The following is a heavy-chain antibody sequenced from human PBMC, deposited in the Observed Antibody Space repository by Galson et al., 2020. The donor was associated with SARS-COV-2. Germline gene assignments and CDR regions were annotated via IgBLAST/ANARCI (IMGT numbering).Heavy chain of an antibody. V-gene: IGHV3-30*18. CDR1: GFTFSSYG. Sequence: TGGSLRLSCAASGFTFSSYGMHWVRQAPGKGLEWVAVISYDGSNKYYADSVKGRFTISRDNSKNTLYLQMNSLRAEDTAVYYCAKTYSGSYRSEFDYWGQGTLVTVSS. D-gene: IGHD1-26*01. CDR3: AKTYSGSYRSEFDY. CDR2: ISYDGSNK. J-gene: IGHJ4*02.